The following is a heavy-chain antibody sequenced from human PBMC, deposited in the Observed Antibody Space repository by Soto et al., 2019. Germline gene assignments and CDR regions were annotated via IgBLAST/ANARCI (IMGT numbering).Heavy chain of an antibody. CDR1: GGTFSSYA. Sequence: QVQLVQSGAEVKKPGSSVKVSCKASGGTFSSYAISWVRQAPGQGLEWMGGIIPIFGTANYAQKFQARVTITADESTSTAYLELSSLRSEDTAVYYCARVSPPSGAQYYYDSSGYPPAYWGQGSLVTVSS. V-gene: IGHV1-69*01. D-gene: IGHD3-22*01. J-gene: IGHJ4*02. CDR3: ARVSPPSGAQYYYDSSGYPPAY. CDR2: IIPIFGTA.